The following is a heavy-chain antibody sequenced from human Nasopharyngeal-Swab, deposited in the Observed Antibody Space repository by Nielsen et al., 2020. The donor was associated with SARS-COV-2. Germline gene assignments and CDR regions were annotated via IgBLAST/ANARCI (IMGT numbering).Heavy chain of an antibody. CDR1: GYTFTSYG. D-gene: IGHD2-2*01. CDR2: ISAYNGNT. Sequence: ASVKVSCKASGYTFTSYGISWVRQAPGQGLEWMGWISAYNGNTNYAQKLQGRVTMTTDTSTSTAYMELRSLRSGDTAVYYCARIPYCSSTSCYAVRGGNYYYYYGMDVWGQGTTVTVSS. V-gene: IGHV1-18*01. CDR3: ARIPYCSSTSCYAVRGGNYYYYYGMDV. J-gene: IGHJ6*02.